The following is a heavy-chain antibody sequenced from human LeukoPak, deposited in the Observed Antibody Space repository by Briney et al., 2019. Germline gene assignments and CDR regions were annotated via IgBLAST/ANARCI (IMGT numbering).Heavy chain of an antibody. J-gene: IGHJ4*02. Sequence: GGSLRLSCAASGFTSDDYAMHWVRQAPGKGLEWVSGISWNSGSIGYADSVKGRFTISRDNAKNSLYLQMNSLRAEDTALYYCAKDTTLSIVGATPFDYWGQGTLVTVSS. D-gene: IGHD1-26*01. CDR2: ISWNSGSI. CDR1: GFTSDDYA. V-gene: IGHV3-9*02. CDR3: AKDTTLSIVGATPFDY.